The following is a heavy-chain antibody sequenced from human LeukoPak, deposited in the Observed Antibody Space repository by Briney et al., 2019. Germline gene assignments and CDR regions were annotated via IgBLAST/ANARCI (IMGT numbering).Heavy chain of an antibody. V-gene: IGHV3-30*02. Sequence: GGSLRLSCAASGLIFSNYGMRWVRQAPGKGLEWVTFIQYDGSEIYYTDSVKGRFTISRDNSKNTVYLQMNSLRPEDTAVYYCAEEAGAVAGRFDHWGQGNLVTVSS. D-gene: IGHD6-19*01. CDR1: GLIFSNYG. J-gene: IGHJ4*02. CDR3: AEEAGAVAGRFDH. CDR2: IQYDGSEI.